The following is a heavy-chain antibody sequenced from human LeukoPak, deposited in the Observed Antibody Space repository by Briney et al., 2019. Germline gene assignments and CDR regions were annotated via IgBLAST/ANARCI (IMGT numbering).Heavy chain of an antibody. V-gene: IGHV1-18*01. CDR3: ARDSPPYSGSYFDY. J-gene: IGHJ4*02. CDR1: GYTFTSYG. D-gene: IGHD1-26*01. Sequence: ASVKVSCKASGYTFTSYGISWVRQAPGQGLEWMGWISAYNGNTNYAQKLQGRVTMTTDTSTSTAYTELRSLRSDNTAVYYCARDSPPYSGSYFDYWGQGTLVTVSS. CDR2: ISAYNGNT.